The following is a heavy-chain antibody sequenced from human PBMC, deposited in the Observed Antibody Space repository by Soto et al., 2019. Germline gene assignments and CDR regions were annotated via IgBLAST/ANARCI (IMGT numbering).Heavy chain of an antibody. V-gene: IGHV3-23*01. CDR2: MSGSGGST. CDR1: GFTFSSYA. Sequence: EVQLLESGGGLVQPGGSLRLSCAASGFTFSSYAMSWVRQAPGKGLEWVSAMSGSGGSTYYADSVKGRFTISRDNSKNTLYLQMNSLRAEDTAVYYCAKELGYSGYVHLGAFDIWGQGTMVTVSS. CDR3: AKELGYSGYVHLGAFDI. D-gene: IGHD5-12*01. J-gene: IGHJ3*02.